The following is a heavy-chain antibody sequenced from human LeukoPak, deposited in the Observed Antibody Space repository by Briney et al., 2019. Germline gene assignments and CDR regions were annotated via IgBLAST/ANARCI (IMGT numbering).Heavy chain of an antibody. CDR2: IHYDGTES. CDR3: AKDRVVVVPAAFDY. J-gene: IGHJ4*02. CDR1: GFGFSGYG. V-gene: IGHV3-30*02. Sequence: GGSLRLSCAASGFGFSGYGMHWVRQAPGKGLEWVAFIHYDGTESFYADSVKGRFTISRDNSKNTLYLQMNSLRAKDTAVYYCAKDRVVVVPAAFDYWGQGTLVTVSS. D-gene: IGHD2-2*01.